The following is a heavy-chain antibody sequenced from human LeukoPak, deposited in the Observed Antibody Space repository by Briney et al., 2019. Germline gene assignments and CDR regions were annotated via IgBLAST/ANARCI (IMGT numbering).Heavy chain of an antibody. Sequence: SETLSLTCAVYGGSFSGYYWSWIRQPPGKGLEWIGEINHSGSTNYNPSLRSRVTISVDTSKNQFSLKLSSVAAADTAAYYCARNLKMSTISQWVAGFDYWGQGTLVSVSS. V-gene: IGHV4-34*01. CDR1: GGSFSGYY. CDR2: INHSGST. J-gene: IGHJ4*02. D-gene: IGHD5-24*01. CDR3: ARNLKMSTISQWVAGFDY.